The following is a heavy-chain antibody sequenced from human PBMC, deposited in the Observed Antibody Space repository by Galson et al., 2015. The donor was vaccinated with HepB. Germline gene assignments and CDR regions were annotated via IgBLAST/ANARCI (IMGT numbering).Heavy chain of an antibody. CDR1: GGSISSGGYY. J-gene: IGHJ6*02. V-gene: IGHV4-31*03. D-gene: IGHD2-2*01. CDR2: IYYSGST. CDR3: ARDHFEVVPAASVYYYGMDV. Sequence: TLSLTCTVSGGSISSGGYYWSWIRQHPGKGLEWIGYIYYSGSTYYNPSLKSRVTISVDTSKNQFSLKLSSVTAADTAVYYCARDHFEVVPAASVYYYGMDVWGQGTTVTVSS.